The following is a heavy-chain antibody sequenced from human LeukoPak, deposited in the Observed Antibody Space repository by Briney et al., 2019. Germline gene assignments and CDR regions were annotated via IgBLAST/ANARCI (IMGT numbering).Heavy chain of an antibody. V-gene: IGHV3-7*01. Sequence: GGSLRLSCLGSGFNFRYFWMSWVRQAPGKGLEWVANIKEDGSEKYYVDSVEGRFTISRDNTKNSLFLQVDSLRAEDTAVYYCARDSTAPVKLFDYDTVAFDIWGQGTMVTVSS. CDR3: ARDSTAPVKLFDYDTVAFDI. CDR1: GFNFRYFW. J-gene: IGHJ3*02. D-gene: IGHD3-22*01. CDR2: IKEDGSEK.